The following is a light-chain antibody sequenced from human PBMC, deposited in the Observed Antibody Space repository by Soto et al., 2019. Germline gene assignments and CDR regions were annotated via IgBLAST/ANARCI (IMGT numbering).Light chain of an antibody. J-gene: IGKJ1*01. V-gene: IGKV3-15*01. CDR3: QQYNYWPPRT. CDR2: GAT. CDR1: QSVRSN. Sequence: EIVLTQSPGTLSLSPGERATLSRRASQSVRSNFLAWYQQKPGQAPRLLIHGATTRATGIPGRFSGSGSGTEFTLTISSLQSEDIAVYYCQQYNYWPPRTFGQGTKVDIK.